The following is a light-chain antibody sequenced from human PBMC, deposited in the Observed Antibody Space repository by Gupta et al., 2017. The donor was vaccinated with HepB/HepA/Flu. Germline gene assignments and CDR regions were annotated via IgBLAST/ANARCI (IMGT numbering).Light chain of an antibody. CDR2: TNN. V-gene: IGLV1-44*01. CDR1: SSNIGSNY. J-gene: IGLJ1*01. Sequence: SVVTQPPSASGTPGTRVTISCSGSSSNIGSNYVNWYQQPPGTAPKLLIHTNNQRPSGVPDRFSGSKSSTSASLAISGLQAEDEADYYCAALDDSLMAYVFGFGTKVSVL. CDR3: AALDDSLMAYV.